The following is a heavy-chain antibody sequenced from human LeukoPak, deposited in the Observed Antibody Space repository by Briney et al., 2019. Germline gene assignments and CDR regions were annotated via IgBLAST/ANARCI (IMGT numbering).Heavy chain of an antibody. D-gene: IGHD2-15*01. Sequence: SETLSLTCTVSGGSISSYYWSWIRQPPGKGLEWIGYIYYSGSTNYNPSLKSRVTISVDTSKNQSSLKLSSVTAADTAVYYCARHRDIVGNWFDPWGQGTLVTVSS. CDR2: IYYSGST. CDR1: GGSISSYY. CDR3: ARHRDIVGNWFDP. V-gene: IGHV4-59*08. J-gene: IGHJ5*02.